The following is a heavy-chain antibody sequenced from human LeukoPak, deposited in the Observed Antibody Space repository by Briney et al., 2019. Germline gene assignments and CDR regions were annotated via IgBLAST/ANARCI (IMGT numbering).Heavy chain of an antibody. V-gene: IGHV1-18*01. CDR2: ISAYSGNT. J-gene: IGHJ4*02. CDR3: ARGPGYSVLYYFDY. CDR1: GYTFTNYG. Sequence: ASVKVSGKASGYTFTNYGISWVRQAPGQGLEWMGWISAYSGNTNYAQNLQGRVTMTTDTSTSTAYMELRSLRSDDTAVYYCARGPGYSVLYYFDYWGQGTLVTVSS. D-gene: IGHD6-13*01.